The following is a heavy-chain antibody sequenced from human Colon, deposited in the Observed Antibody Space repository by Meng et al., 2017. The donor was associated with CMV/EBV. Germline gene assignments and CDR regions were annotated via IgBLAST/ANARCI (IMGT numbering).Heavy chain of an antibody. D-gene: IGHD3-10*01. V-gene: IGHV1-18*01. CDR3: ARGDHRGHQTLRS. CDR2: ISAYNTNT. J-gene: IGHJ5*02. CDR1: GYTFTSHG. Sequence: QVQLVQSGAEVTKPGASVEVACKASGYTFTSHGISWARQAPGQGLEWMGWISAYNTNTDYAQKLQGRVTMTTDTSTSTAYMDLRTLKSDDTAVYYCARGDHRGHQTLRSWGQGALVTVSS.